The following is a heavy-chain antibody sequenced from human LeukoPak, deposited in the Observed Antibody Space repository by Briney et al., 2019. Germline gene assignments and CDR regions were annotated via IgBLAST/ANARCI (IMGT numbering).Heavy chain of an antibody. D-gene: IGHD4-17*01. J-gene: IGHJ4*02. CDR2: INSDGSST. CDR3: ARDTDGDYGDY. CDR1: GFTFSSYS. Sequence: GGSLRLSCAASGFTFSSYSMHWVRQAPGKGLVWVSRINSDGSSTTYADSVKGRFTISRDNAKNSLYLQMNSLRAEDTAVYYCARDTDGDYGDYWGQGTLVTVSS. V-gene: IGHV3-74*01.